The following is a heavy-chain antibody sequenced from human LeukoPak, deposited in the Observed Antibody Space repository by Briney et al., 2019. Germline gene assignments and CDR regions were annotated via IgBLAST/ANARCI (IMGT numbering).Heavy chain of an antibody. J-gene: IGHJ4*02. CDR2: ISAHNNNT. CDR1: GYTFTSYG. V-gene: IGHV1-18*01. Sequence: ASVKVSCKASGYTFTSYGFTWVRQAPGQGLEWMGWISAHNNNTSYAQKLQGRVILTKDTSTSTAYMELRSLRSDDTAVYYCDYSSNWYPIDYWGQGTLVTVSS. D-gene: IGHD6-13*01. CDR3: DYSSNWYPIDY.